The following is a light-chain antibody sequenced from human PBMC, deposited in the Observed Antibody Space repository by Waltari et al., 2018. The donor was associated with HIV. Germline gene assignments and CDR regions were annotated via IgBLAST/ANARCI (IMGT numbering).Light chain of an antibody. J-gene: IGLJ2*01. CDR3: QVWESSTDDHQAV. Sequence: SYVLTQPPSVSVAPGQTARMTCGGNNIGSKRLHWYQQKPGQAPVLVVYDDRDRPSGIPERFSGSNFGNTATLTITRVEAGDEADYYCQVWESSTDDHQAVFGGGTKLTVL. CDR2: DDR. V-gene: IGLV3-21*02. CDR1: NIGSKR.